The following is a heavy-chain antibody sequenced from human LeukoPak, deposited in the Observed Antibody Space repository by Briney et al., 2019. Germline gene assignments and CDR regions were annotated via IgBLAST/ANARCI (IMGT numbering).Heavy chain of an antibody. J-gene: IGHJ6*02. CDR1: GFTFSSYA. D-gene: IGHD1-7*01. CDR2: ISYDGSNK. CDR3: ARGQTYFNWNYVLDYYGMDV. Sequence: PGGSLRLSCAASGFTFSSYAMHWVRQAPGKGLEWVAVISYDGSNKYYADSVKGRFTISRDNSKNTLYLQMNSLRAEDTAVYYCARGQTYFNWNYVLDYYGMDVWGQGTTVTVSS. V-gene: IGHV3-30-3*01.